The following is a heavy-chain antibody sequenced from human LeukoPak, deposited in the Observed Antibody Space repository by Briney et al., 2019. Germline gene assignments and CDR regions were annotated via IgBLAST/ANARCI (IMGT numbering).Heavy chain of an antibody. CDR2: IIPIFGTT. Sequence: ASVKVSCKTSGGTFSSYAITWVRQTPGQGLEWMGGIIPIFGTTNYAQKFQDRVTITADKSTSTAYMKLSSLRSEDTAVYYCARDPYSGNYGTYYYYYMDVWGKGTTVTISS. V-gene: IGHV1-69*06. J-gene: IGHJ6*03. CDR3: ARDPYSGNYGTYYYYYMDV. D-gene: IGHD1-26*01. CDR1: GGTFSSYA.